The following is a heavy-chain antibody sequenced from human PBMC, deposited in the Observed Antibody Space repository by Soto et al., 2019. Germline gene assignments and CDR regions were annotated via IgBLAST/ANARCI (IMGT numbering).Heavy chain of an antibody. D-gene: IGHD6-6*01. V-gene: IGHV4-61*01. CDR3: ARLPYSSSSSGNWFDP. Sequence: SETLSLTCTVSGGSVSSGSYYWSWIRQPPGKGLEWIGYIYYSGSTNYNPSLKSRVTISVDTSKNQFSLKLSSVTAADTAMYYCARLPYSSSSSGNWFDPWGQGTLVTVSS. CDR2: IYYSGST. J-gene: IGHJ5*02. CDR1: GGSVSSGSYY.